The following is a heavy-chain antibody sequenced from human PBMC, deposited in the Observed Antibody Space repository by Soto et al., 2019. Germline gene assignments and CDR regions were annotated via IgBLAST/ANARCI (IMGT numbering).Heavy chain of an antibody. CDR2: IYYSGST. D-gene: IGHD3-22*01. V-gene: IGHV4-39*01. CDR3: ARRLYYDSSGFEGGGMDV. CDR1: CCSIRSSRFN. J-gene: IGHJ6*02. Sequence: SETLSPNCTFPCCSIRSSRFNWGWIRPPPGMGLEWIGSIYYSGSTYYNPSLKSRVTISVDTSKNQFSLKLSSVTAADTAVYYCARRLYYDSSGFEGGGMDVWGQGTTVTVS.